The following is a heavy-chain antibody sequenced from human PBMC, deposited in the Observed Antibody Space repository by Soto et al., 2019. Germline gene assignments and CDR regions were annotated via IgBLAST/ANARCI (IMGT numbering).Heavy chain of an antibody. CDR2: ISPYHGNT. J-gene: IGHJ6*02. CDR1: AYSFTSYG. V-gene: IGHV1-18*04. D-gene: IGHD3-10*01. CDR3: ARGHTSGSSFYYYFGVDA. Sequence: QGQLVQSGAEVKKPGASVKVSCKASAYSFTSYGIDWVRQAPGQGLEWMGWISPYHGNTNYAQKFQGRVTMTTDTSTSTAYMELRSLRSDATAVYYCARGHTSGSSFYYYFGVDAWGQGTTVTVSS.